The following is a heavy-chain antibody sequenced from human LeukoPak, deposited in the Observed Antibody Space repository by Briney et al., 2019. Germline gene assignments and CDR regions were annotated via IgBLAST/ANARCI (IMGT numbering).Heavy chain of an antibody. D-gene: IGHD3/OR15-3a*01. CDR2: ISSIGGGT. Sequence: TGGSLRLSCSASGFTFGTFAMHWVRQAPGKGLEYISTISSIGGGTDYADSVKGRFTISRDNPKNTLFLQMSSLRAEDTAVYYCVKFPDWWGQGTLVTVSS. J-gene: IGHJ4*02. CDR3: VKFPDW. V-gene: IGHV3-64D*09. CDR1: GFTFGTFA.